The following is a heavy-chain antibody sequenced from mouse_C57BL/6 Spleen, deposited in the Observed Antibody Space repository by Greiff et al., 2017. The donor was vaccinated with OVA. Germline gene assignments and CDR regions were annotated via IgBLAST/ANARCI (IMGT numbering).Heavy chain of an antibody. CDR2: INPNNGGT. CDR1: GYTFTDYN. Sequence: EVKVVESGPELVKPGASVKIPCKASGYTFTDYNMDWVKQSHGKSLEWIGDINPNNGGTIYNQKFKGKATLTVDKSSSTAYMELRSLTSEDTAVYYCARRLGYFDVWGTGTTVTVSS. J-gene: IGHJ1*03. V-gene: IGHV1-18*01. D-gene: IGHD2-4*01. CDR3: ARRLGYFDV.